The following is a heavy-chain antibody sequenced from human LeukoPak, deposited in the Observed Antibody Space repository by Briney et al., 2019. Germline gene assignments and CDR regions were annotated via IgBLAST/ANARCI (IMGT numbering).Heavy chain of an antibody. V-gene: IGHV3-7*03. Sequence: PGGSLRLSCAASRFTFSRYWMSWVRQAPGKGLEWVANIKQDGSEKYYADSVKGRFTISRDNSKNSLYLQMNSLRTEDTALYYCAKEQFGRYFDYWGQGTLVTVSS. D-gene: IGHD3-16*01. J-gene: IGHJ4*02. CDR3: AKEQFGRYFDY. CDR1: RFTFSRYW. CDR2: IKQDGSEK.